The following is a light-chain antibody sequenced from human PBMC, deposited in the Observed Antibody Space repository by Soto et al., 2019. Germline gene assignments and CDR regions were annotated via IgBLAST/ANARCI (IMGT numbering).Light chain of an antibody. CDR2: VAS. CDR3: QKYDSAPWT. Sequence: DVQMTQSPSSLSASVGDRVTITCRASQGISKYLAWYQQKPGKVPRLLIYVASTLQSGVPSRFSGSGSGTDFTLTISSLQPEDFATYYCQKYDSAPWTFGQGTKVEIK. V-gene: IGKV1-27*01. CDR1: QGISKY. J-gene: IGKJ1*01.